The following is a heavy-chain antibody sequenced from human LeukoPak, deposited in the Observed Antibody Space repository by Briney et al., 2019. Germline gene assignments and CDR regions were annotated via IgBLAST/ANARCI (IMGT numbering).Heavy chain of an antibody. CDR3: ARVCNSDWGISY. D-gene: IGHD2/OR15-2a*01. V-gene: IGHV3-53*01. CDR1: GLTVSSKY. Sequence: GGSLSLFCAAWGLTVSSKYVRWARHAPGGGLECVSIIYKGGDTHYADSVKGRFTISRDNSKNTLYLQMNSLRVEDTAVYYCARVCNSDWGISYWGQGTLVTVSS. J-gene: IGHJ4*02. CDR2: IYKGGDT.